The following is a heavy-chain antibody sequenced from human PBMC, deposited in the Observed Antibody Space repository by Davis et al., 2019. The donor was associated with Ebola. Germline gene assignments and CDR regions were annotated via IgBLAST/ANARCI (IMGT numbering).Heavy chain of an antibody. CDR2: IWYDGSNK. J-gene: IGHJ6*02. Sequence: PGGSLRLSCAASGFTFSSYGMHWVRQAPGKGLEWVAVIWYDGSNKYYADSVKGRFTISRDNSKNTLYLQMNSLRAEDTAVYYCARDGIAAAEGGMDVWGQGTTVTVSS. CDR3: ARDGIAAAEGGMDV. V-gene: IGHV3-33*01. CDR1: GFTFSSYG. D-gene: IGHD6-13*01.